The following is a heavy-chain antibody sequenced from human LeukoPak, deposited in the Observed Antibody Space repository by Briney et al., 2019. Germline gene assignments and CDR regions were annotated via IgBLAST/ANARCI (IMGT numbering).Heavy chain of an antibody. CDR2: ISSSGSTI. J-gene: IGHJ6*03. CDR3: AKTPMVLYYYYMDV. CDR1: GFTFVSHW. Sequence: GGSLRLSCVASGFTFVSHWMTWVRQAPGKGLEWVSYISSSGSTIYYADSVKGRFTISRDNAKNSLYLQMNSLRAEDTAVYYCAKTPMVLYYYYMDVWGKGTAVTISS. V-gene: IGHV3-48*04. D-gene: IGHD3-10*01.